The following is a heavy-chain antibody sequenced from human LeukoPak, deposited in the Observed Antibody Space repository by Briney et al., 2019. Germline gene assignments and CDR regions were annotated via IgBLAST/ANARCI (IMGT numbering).Heavy chain of an antibody. Sequence: GGSLRLSCAASGFDFSAYAMTWVRQAPGKGPECVSTVSGSGYRKYYADSVKGRFTISRDSAKKTIFLQLDSLRVDDTAHYYCAKGGASLTDAPHGDVVTTTLDGFDIWGQGARVTVSS. CDR3: AKGGASLTDAPHGDVVTTTLDGFDI. CDR1: GFDFSAYA. J-gene: IGHJ3*02. CDR2: VSGSGYRK. D-gene: IGHD2-21*02. V-gene: IGHV3-23*01.